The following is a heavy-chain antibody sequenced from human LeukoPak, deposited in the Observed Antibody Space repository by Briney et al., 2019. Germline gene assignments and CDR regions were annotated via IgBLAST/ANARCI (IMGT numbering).Heavy chain of an antibody. J-gene: IGHJ5*02. D-gene: IGHD7-27*01. V-gene: IGHV3-30*04. CDR1: GFTFSSYA. Sequence: GGSLRLSCAASGFTFSSYAIHWVRQAPGKGLEWVAVISYDGSKKYYADSVKGRFTISRDNSKNTLYLQMNTLRPEDTAVYYCARNGGYYELDPWGQGTLDTVSS. CDR3: ARNGGYYELDP. CDR2: ISYDGSKK.